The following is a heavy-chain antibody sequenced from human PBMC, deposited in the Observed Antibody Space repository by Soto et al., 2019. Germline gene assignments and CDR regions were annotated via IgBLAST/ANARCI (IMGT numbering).Heavy chain of an antibody. D-gene: IGHD6-13*01. V-gene: IGHV2-70*04. CDR3: ARMGYSRSWSNHYYFDY. J-gene: IGHJ4*02. CDR2: IDWDDDK. Sequence: SGPTLVNPTQTLTLTCTFSGFSPSTSGMRVSWIRQPPGKALEWLARIDWDDDKFYSTSLKTRLTISKDTSKNQVVLTMTNMDPVDTATYYCARMGYSRSWSNHYYFDYWGQGTLVTVSS. CDR1: GFSPSTSGMR.